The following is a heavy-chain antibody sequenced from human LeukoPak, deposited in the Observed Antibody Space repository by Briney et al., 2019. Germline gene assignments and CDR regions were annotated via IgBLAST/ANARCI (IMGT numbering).Heavy chain of an antibody. J-gene: IGHJ6*03. V-gene: IGHV3-48*03. CDR1: GFTFSSYE. Sequence: GGSLRLSCAASGFTFSSYEMNWVRQAPGKGLEWVSYISSSGSTIYYADSVKGRFTISRDNAKNSLYLQMNSLRAEDTAVYYCARTPSIVVVVGATGYMDVWGKGTTVTVSS. CDR3: ARTPSIVVVVGATGYMDV. D-gene: IGHD2-15*01. CDR2: ISSSGSTI.